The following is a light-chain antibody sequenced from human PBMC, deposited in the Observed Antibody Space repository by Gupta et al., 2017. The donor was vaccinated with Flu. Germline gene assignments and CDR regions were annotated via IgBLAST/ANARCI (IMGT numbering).Light chain of an antibody. CDR1: QRVSRW. V-gene: IGKV1-5*03. CDR3: QQHRTDPWT. CDR2: KAS. J-gene: IGKJ1*01. Sequence: DIQLTPSPSTLSASVGDRVTITCRASQRVSRWLAWYQQKPGKAPKLLIHKASSLESGVPPRFSGSGSGTEFTLTISGMKPDDFATYQGQQHRTDPWTFGQGTRVEIK.